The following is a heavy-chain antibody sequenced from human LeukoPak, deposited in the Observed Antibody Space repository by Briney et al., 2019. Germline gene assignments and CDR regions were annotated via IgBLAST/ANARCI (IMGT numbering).Heavy chain of an antibody. V-gene: IGHV3-30*02. J-gene: IGHJ4*02. Sequence: PGGSLRPSCAASGFTFSSYGMHWVRQAPGKGLEWVAFIRYDGSNKYYADSVKGRFTISRDNSKNTLYLQMNSLRAEDTAVYYCAKDRRSTAAAIDYWGQGTLVTVSS. CDR3: AKDRRSTAAAIDY. CDR2: IRYDGSNK. D-gene: IGHD6-13*01. CDR1: GFTFSSYG.